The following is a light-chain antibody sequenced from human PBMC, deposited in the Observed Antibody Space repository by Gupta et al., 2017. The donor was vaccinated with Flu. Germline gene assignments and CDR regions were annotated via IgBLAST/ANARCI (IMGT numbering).Light chain of an antibody. CDR1: QSVNSN. V-gene: IGKV3-15*01. Sequence: EIVMTQSPATLSVSPGERATLSCWASQSVNSNLAWYQQRPGQAPRLLIYGASSRATGIPARFSGSGSGTEFTLTISSLQSEDFAVYYCQQYNNWPPSYSFGQGTKLEIK. CDR2: GAS. CDR3: QQYNNWPPSYS. J-gene: IGKJ2*03.